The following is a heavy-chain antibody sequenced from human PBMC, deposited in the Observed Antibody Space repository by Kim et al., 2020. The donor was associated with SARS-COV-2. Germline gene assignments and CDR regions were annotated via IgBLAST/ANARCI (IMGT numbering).Heavy chain of an antibody. D-gene: IGHD3-22*01. J-gene: IGHJ2*01. CDR2: ISGSSSYT. CDR1: GFTFSDYY. Sequence: GGSLRLSCAASGFTFSDYYMSWIRQAPGKGLEWVSYISGSSSYTNYADSVKGRFTISRDNAKNSLYLQMNSLRAEDTAVYYCARDRRDSSGYYYQIPPGGGFDLWGRGTLVTVSS. V-gene: IGHV3-11*06. CDR3: ARDRRDSSGYYYQIPPGGGFDL.